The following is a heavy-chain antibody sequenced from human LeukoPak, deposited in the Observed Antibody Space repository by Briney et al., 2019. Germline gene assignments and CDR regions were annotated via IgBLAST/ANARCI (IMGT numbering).Heavy chain of an antibody. CDR1: GFSFNTYA. V-gene: IGHV3-23*01. CDR2: ISNTGGST. J-gene: IGHJ4*02. Sequence: RSLRLSCAASGFSFNTYAMSWVRQAPGKGLEWVSAISNTGGSTYYADSVKGRFTISRDKSKNTLSLQMNSLRAEDTAVYYCAKATYYYDSSGRIGGYFDYWGQGTLVTVSS. CDR3: AKATYYYDSSGRIGGYFDY. D-gene: IGHD3-22*01.